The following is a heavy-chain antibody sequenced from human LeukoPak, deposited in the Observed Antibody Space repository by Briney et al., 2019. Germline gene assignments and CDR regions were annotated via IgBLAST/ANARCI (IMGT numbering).Heavy chain of an antibody. Sequence: GGSLRLSCAASGFTFSDYYMSWIRQAPGKGLEWVSYLSSSGNTLYYADSVKGRFTISRDNAKNSLYLQMNSLRVEDTAVYYCARRAYTNFYFDYWGQGTLVTVSS. CDR2: LSSSGNTL. J-gene: IGHJ4*02. CDR1: GFTFSDYY. V-gene: IGHV3-11*01. D-gene: IGHD3-16*01. CDR3: ARRAYTNFYFDY.